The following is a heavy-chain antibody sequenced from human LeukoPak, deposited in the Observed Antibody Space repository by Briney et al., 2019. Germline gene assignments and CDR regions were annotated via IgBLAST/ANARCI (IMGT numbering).Heavy chain of an antibody. CDR1: GFTFSSYS. V-gene: IGHV3-21*01. CDR2: ISSSSSYI. CDR3: AKDLVPTMIVVGAHDY. D-gene: IGHD3-22*01. Sequence: GGSLRLSCAASGFTFSSYSMNWVRQAPGKGLEWVSSISSSSSYIYYADSVKGRFTISRDNAKNTLYLQMNSLRAEDTAVYYCAKDLVPTMIVVGAHDYWGQGTLVTVSS. J-gene: IGHJ4*02.